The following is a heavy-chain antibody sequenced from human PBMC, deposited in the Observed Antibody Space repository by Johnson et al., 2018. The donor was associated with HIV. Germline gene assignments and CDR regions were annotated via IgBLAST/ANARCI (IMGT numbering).Heavy chain of an antibody. D-gene: IGHD3-10*01. Sequence: QVQLVESGGGLVKPGGSLRLSCAASGFTFSDYYMSWIRQAPGKGLEWVSYISSSGSTIYYADSVKGRFTISRDNSKNTLYLQMNSLRAEDTAVYYCARPPLFMGNYGSGSWWAFDIWGQGTMVTASS. V-gene: IGHV3-11*01. CDR3: ARPPLFMGNYGSGSWWAFDI. J-gene: IGHJ3*02. CDR2: ISSSGSTI. CDR1: GFTFSDYY.